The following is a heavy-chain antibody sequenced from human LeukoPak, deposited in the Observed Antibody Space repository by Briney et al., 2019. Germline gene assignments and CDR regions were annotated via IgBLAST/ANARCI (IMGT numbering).Heavy chain of an antibody. J-gene: IGHJ4*02. D-gene: IGHD1-14*01. V-gene: IGHV4-39*01. CDR2: IYYSGGT. CDR1: GGSIGRSSYY. Sequence: SETLSLTCSVSGGSIGRSSYYWGWTRQPPGKGLEWIGSIYYSGGTYYNPFLKSRVTISVDTSKNQFSLKLSSVTAADTAVYYCARQMTTKGFDYWGQGTLVTVSS. CDR3: ARQMTTKGFDY.